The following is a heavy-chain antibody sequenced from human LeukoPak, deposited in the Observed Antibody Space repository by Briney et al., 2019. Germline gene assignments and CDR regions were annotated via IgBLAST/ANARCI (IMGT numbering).Heavy chain of an antibody. CDR2: IWSDGSTQ. CDR3: TVDTDYFEGLGFPRPALNDY. Sequence: PGGSLRLSCAASGFTFSNYGMHWVRQAPGKGLEWVALIWSDGSTQDYGDSVKGRFTISRDNSKNTLYLQMNSLRAEDTAVYFCTVDTDYFEGLGFPRPALNDYWGQGTLVTVSS. V-gene: IGHV3-33*01. CDR1: GFTFSNYG. J-gene: IGHJ4*02. D-gene: IGHD3-22*01.